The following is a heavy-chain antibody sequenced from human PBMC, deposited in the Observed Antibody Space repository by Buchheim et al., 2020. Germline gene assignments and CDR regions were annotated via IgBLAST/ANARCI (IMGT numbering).Heavy chain of an antibody. V-gene: IGHV3-30*18. CDR2: IGKDGSIK. CDR1: GFTFSSYG. D-gene: IGHD3-10*01. Sequence: QVQLVESGGGVVQPGRSLRLSCEGSGFTFSSYGMHWVRQAPGKGLEWVAVIGKDGSIKYYVDSVRGRFTISRDNSKNMLYLQMNSLRGEGTAVYYCAKEAYDGSGTYDYWGQGTL. CDR3: AKEAYDGSGTYDY. J-gene: IGHJ4*02.